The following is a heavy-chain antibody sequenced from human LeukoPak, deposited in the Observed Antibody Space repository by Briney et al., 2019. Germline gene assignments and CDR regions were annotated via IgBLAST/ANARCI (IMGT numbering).Heavy chain of an antibody. D-gene: IGHD3-22*01. CDR1: GYTFTGYY. CDR2: INPNSGGT. J-gene: IGHJ5*02. CDR3: ARDPYYDSSGYFDWFDP. Sequence: ASVKVSCKASGYTFTGYYMHWVRQAPGQGLEWMGWINPNSGGTNYAQKLQGRVTMTTDTSTSTAYMELRSLRSDDTAVYYCARDPYYDSSGYFDWFDPWGQGTLVTVSS. V-gene: IGHV1-2*02.